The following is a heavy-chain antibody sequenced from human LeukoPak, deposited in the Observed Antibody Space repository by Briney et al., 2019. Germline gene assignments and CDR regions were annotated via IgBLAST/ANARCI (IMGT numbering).Heavy chain of an antibody. V-gene: IGHV3-23*01. CDR3: ARDPYRSGWSGAFDI. Sequence: PGGSLRLSCAASGFTFSSYAMSWVRQAPGKGLEWVSAISGSGGSTFYADSVKGRFTISRDNSKNTLYLQMNSLRAEDTAVYYCARDPYRSGWSGAFDIWGQGTMVTVSS. D-gene: IGHD6-19*01. J-gene: IGHJ3*02. CDR1: GFTFSSYA. CDR2: ISGSGGST.